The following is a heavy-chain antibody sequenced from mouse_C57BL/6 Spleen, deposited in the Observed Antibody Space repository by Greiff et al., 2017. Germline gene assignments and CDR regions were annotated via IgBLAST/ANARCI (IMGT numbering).Heavy chain of an antibody. CDR1: GYTFTDYN. D-gene: IGHD1-1*01. J-gene: IGHJ4*01. CDR2: INPNSGGT. CDR3: ARLYGSSYAYALDY. V-gene: IGHV1-22*01. Sequence: EVKLMESGPELVKPGASVKMSCKASGYTFTDYNMHWVKQSPGKSLEWIGYINPNSGGTSYNQKFKGKATLTVNKSSSTAYMELRSLTSEDSAVYYCARLYGSSYAYALDYWGQGTSVTVSS.